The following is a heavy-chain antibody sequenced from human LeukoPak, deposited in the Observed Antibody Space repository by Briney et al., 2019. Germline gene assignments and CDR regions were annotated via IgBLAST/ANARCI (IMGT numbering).Heavy chain of an antibody. CDR1: GYTFTSYY. CDR2: INPSGGGT. J-gene: IGHJ3*02. V-gene: IGHV1-46*03. CDR3: VRGLRSYGAFDI. Sequence: ASVKVSCKASGYTFTSYYIHWVRQDPGQGLEWMGIINPSGGGTSSAQKFQGRVTMTRDTSTSTVYMDLSSLRSEDTAVYSCVRGLRSYGAFDIWGQGTVVTVSS. D-gene: IGHD5-12*01.